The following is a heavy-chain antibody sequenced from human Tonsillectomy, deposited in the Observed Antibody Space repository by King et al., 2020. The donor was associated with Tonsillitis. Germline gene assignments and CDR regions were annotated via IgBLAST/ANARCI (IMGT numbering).Heavy chain of an antibody. CDR2: IIPIFDTA. CDR1: GGTFSSYA. V-gene: IGHV1-69*06. CDR3: ARDLTDYYDSSGYEGVLDY. D-gene: IGHD3-22*01. J-gene: IGHJ4*02. Sequence: VQLVESGAEVKKPGSSVKVSCKTSGGTFSSYAISWVRQAPGQGLEWMGGIIPIFDTANYAQKFQGRITITADKSTSTAYVELSSLRSEDTAVYYFARDLTDYYDSSGYEGVLDYWGQGTLVTVSS.